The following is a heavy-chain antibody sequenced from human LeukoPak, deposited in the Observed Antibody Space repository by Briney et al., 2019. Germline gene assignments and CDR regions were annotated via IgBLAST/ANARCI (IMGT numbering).Heavy chain of an antibody. CDR3: ARDWGVPAAIRLLTYFDY. CDR2: ISAYNGNT. J-gene: IGHJ4*02. Sequence: GASVKVSCKASGYTFTSYGISWVRQAPGQGLEWMGWISAYNGNTNYAQKLQGRVTMTTDTSTSTAYMELRSLRSDDTAVYYCARDWGVPAAIRLLTYFDYWGQGTLVTVSS. V-gene: IGHV1-18*01. CDR1: GYTFTSYG. D-gene: IGHD2-2*02.